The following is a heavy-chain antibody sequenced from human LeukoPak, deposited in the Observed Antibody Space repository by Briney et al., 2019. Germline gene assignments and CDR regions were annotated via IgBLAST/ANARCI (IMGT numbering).Heavy chain of an antibody. CDR2: INESGST. Sequence: SETLSLTCAVYGTSLNGYYWCWIRQPPGKGLEWIGEINESGSTNYNPSLESRVTISVDPSKNQFSLNLRSVTAADTAVYYCATIYGDYDETVSAPMDAWGTGTAVTVSS. J-gene: IGHJ6*03. CDR1: GTSLNGYY. D-gene: IGHD4-17*01. CDR3: ATIYGDYDETVSAPMDA. V-gene: IGHV4-34*01.